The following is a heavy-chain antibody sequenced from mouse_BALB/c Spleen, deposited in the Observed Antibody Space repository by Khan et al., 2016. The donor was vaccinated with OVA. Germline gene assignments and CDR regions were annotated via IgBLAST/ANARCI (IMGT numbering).Heavy chain of an antibody. J-gene: IGHJ2*01. CDR3: ARRGLRWDFDN. CDR2: INPTTGYT. V-gene: IGHV1-7*01. CDR1: GYTFINYW. D-gene: IGHD1-1*01. Sequence: QLKQSGAELAKPGASVKMSCKASGYTFINYWMNWVKQRPGQGLEWIGYINPTTGYTEYNLKFKDKATLTADKSSSTAHMQLSSLTYEDSAVYYCARRGLRWDFDNWGQGTTLTVSS.